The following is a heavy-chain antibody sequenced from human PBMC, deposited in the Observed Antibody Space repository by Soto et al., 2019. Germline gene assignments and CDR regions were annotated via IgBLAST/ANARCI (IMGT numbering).Heavy chain of an antibody. V-gene: IGHV1-18*01. CDR1: GYTFTSYG. Sequence: QVQLVQSGAEVKKPGASVKVSCKASGYTFTSYGISWGRQAPVQWLEWMGWFSASNGNTKYAQKLQGRVTMTTDTSTSIAEMELRSLRSDDTAVYYCARARSYVDYGYWYFDLWCRVTLVTVSS. D-gene: IGHD4-17*01. J-gene: IGHJ2*01. CDR2: FSASNGNT. CDR3: ARARSYVDYGYWYFDL.